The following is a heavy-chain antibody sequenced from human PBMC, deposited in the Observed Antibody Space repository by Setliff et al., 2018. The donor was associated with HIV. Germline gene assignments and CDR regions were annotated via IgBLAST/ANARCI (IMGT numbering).Heavy chain of an antibody. V-gene: IGHV2-5*01. J-gene: IGHJ4*02. CDR1: GLSLSTSGVG. D-gene: IGHD1-1*01. CDR2: IYWNNNK. Sequence: PTLVNPTHTLTLTCTFSGLSLSTSGVGVGWIRQSPGKALEWLAFIYWNNNKHYSTSLKSRLTVTKDTSKNRVVFTMTNTDPVDTATYYCAYSGRQLRGPYFDFWGQGTPVTVSS. CDR3: AYSGRQLRGPYFDF.